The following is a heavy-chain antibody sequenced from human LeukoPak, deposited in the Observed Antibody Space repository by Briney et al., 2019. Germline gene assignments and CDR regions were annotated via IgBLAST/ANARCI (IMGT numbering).Heavy chain of an antibody. D-gene: IGHD4-23*01. CDR2: IRGSGDKT. CDR1: GFTFTTYP. CDR3: AKSAASTVVTPLDY. Sequence: PGGSLRLSCAASGFTFTTYPMSWVRQAPGKGLEWVSAIRGSGDKTYYADSVKGRFTISRDNSENTLYLQMNSLRAEDTAVYYCAKSAASTVVTPLDYWGQGTLVSVSS. J-gene: IGHJ4*02. V-gene: IGHV3-23*01.